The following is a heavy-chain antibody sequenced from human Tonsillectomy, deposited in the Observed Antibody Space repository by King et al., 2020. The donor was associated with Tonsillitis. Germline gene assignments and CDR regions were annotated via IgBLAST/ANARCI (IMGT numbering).Heavy chain of an antibody. CDR2: ISSTSSYT. CDR1: GFTFGDYY. V-gene: IGHV3-11*06. D-gene: IGHD6-13*01. J-gene: IGHJ4*02. Sequence: VQLVESGGGLVKPGGSLRLSCAASGFTFGDYYMSWIRQAPGKGLEWVSYISSTSSYTNYADSVSGRFTISRDNAENSLYLQMNSMRAEDTAVYYCAKDGPGAAAASEGFDFWGQGTLVTVAS. CDR3: AKDGPGAAAASEGFDF.